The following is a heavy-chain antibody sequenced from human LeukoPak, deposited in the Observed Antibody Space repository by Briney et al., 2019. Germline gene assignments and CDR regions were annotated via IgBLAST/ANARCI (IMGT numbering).Heavy chain of an antibody. CDR1: GFTFSSYW. CDR3: ARGGELEPFDY. D-gene: IGHD1-1*01. Sequence: GGSLRLSCAASGFTFSSYWMHWVRQAPGKGLVWVSRIVSDGSSTTYADSVKGRFTISRDNAKNTLYLQMNSLRAEDTAVHYCARGGELEPFDYWGQGTLVTVSS. CDR2: IVSDGSST. V-gene: IGHV3-74*01. J-gene: IGHJ4*02.